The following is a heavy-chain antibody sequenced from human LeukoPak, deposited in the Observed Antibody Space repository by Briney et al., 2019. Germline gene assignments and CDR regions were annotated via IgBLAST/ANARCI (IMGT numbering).Heavy chain of an antibody. CDR1: GFTFSSYS. J-gene: IGHJ4*02. D-gene: IGHD3-22*01. CDR3: ASVNYYDSSGHPAGHL. V-gene: IGHV3-21*01. CDR2: ISSSSSYI. Sequence: GGSLRLSCAASGFTFSSYSMNWVRQAPGKGLEWVSSISSSSSYIYYADSVKGRFTISRDNAKNSLYLQMNSLRAEDTAVYYCASVNYYDSSGHPAGHLWGQGTLVTVSS.